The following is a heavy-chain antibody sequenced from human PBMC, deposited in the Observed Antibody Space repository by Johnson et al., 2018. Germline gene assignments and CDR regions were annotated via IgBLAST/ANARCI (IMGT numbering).Heavy chain of an antibody. D-gene: IGHD2-2*01. CDR1: GFTFTSSA. V-gene: IGHV1-58*01. CDR2: IVVGSGNT. CDR3: AADRGYCSSTSCSRGGMDV. Sequence: QLVESGPEVKKPRISVKVSCNASGFTFTSSAVQWVRQARGQRLEWIGWIVVGSGNTNYAQKFQERVTITRDMSTSTAYRELSSLRSEDTAVYYCAADRGYCSSTSCSRGGMDVWGQGTTVTVSS. J-gene: IGHJ6*02.